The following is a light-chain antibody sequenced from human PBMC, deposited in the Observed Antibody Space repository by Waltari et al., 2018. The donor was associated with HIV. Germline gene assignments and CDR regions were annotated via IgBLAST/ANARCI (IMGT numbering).Light chain of an antibody. V-gene: IGKV1-NL1*01. J-gene: IGKJ4*01. CDR3: HQYFSDPLT. CDR2: GAF. Sequence: DIQMTQPPSSLSASVGHRIPITCRASQDISNSLSWYQQKPGKAPKLLVYGAFLLQRGSPSRFSGSGSGTEYTLTISSLQPEDFATYYCHQYFSDPLTFGGGTKVDI. CDR1: QDISNS.